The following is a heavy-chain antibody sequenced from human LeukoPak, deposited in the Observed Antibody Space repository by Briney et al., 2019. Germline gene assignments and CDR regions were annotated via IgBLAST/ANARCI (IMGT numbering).Heavy chain of an antibody. J-gene: IGHJ4*02. CDR3: ATVNLTRRYQCFDY. CDR2: FDPEDGET. V-gene: IGHV1-24*01. D-gene: IGHD3-16*02. CDR1: GYTLTELS. Sequence: GASVKVSCKVSGYTLTELSMHWVRQAPGKGLEWMGGFDPEDGETIYAQKFQGRVTMTEDTSTDTAYMELSSLRSEDTAVYYCATVNLTRRYQCFDYWGQGTLVTVSS.